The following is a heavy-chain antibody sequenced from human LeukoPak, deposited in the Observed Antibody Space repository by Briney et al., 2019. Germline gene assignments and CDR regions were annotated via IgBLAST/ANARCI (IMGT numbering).Heavy chain of an antibody. J-gene: IGHJ6*04. D-gene: IGHD3-9*01. CDR1: GYSFSSYW. CDR3: ARHEAYYDILTATYYYYGMDV. CDR2: IDPSDSYT. V-gene: IGHV5-10-1*01. Sequence: GESLRISCKGSGYSFSSYWISWVREMRGKGLEWMGSIDPSDSYTNYSPSFQGHVTISADKSISTAYLQWSSLKASDTAMYYCARHEAYYDILTATYYYYGMDVWGKGTTVTVSS.